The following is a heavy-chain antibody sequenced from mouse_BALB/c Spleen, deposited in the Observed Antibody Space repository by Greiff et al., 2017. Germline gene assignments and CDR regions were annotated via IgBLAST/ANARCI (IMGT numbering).Heavy chain of an antibody. CDR1: GFSLTGYG. CDR3: AREDGLYYYAMYY. V-gene: IGHV2-6-7*01. Sequence: VKLVESGPGLVAPSQSLSITCTVSGFSLTGYGVNWVRQPPGKGLEWLGMIWGDGSTDYNSALKSRLSISKDNSKSQVFLKMNSLQTDDTARYYCAREDGLYYYAMYYWGQGTSVTVSS. CDR2: IWGDGST. D-gene: IGHD6-5*01. J-gene: IGHJ4*01.